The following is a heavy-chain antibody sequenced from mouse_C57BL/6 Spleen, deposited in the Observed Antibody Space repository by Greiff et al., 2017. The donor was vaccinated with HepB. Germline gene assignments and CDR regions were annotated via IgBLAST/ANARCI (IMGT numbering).Heavy chain of an antibody. V-gene: IGHV5-17*01. J-gene: IGHJ3*01. CDR3: ERGIWVTY. CDR1: GFTFSDYG. Sequence: EVKLVESGGGLVKPGGSLQLSCAASGFTFSDYGMHWVRPAPEKGLEWVAYIRSGSSTIYYADTVKGRFTISRDNAKSTLFLQMTSVRSEDTAMYYCERGIWVTYWGQGTLIAVAA. CDR2: IRSGSSTI.